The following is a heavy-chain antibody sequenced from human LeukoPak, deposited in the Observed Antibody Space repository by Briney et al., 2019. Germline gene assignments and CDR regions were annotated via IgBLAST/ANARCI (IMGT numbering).Heavy chain of an antibody. CDR1: GYTFTGYY. D-gene: IGHD6-13*01. J-gene: IGHJ4*02. CDR2: INPNSGGT. CDR3: ARDGSSRWYGGFDY. V-gene: IGHV1-2*02. Sequence: GASVKVSCKASGYTFTGYYMHWVRQAPRQGLEWMGWINPNSGGTNYAQKFQGRVTMTRDTSISTAYMELSRLRSDDTAVYYCARDGSSRWYGGFDYWGQGTLVTISS.